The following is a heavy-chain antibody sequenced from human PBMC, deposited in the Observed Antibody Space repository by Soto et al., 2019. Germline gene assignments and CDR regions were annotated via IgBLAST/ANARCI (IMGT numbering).Heavy chain of an antibody. CDR2: ISAYNGNT. CDR3: ARAPSGIGFGPWAFDI. Sequence: QVQLVQSGAEVKKPGASVKVSCKASGYTFTSYGISWVRQAPGQGLEWMGWISAYNGNTNYAQKLQGRVTMTTDTATSTAYMELRSLRSDDTAVYYCARAPSGIGFGPWAFDIWGQGTMVTVSS. CDR1: GYTFTSYG. D-gene: IGHD3-10*01. V-gene: IGHV1-18*01. J-gene: IGHJ3*02.